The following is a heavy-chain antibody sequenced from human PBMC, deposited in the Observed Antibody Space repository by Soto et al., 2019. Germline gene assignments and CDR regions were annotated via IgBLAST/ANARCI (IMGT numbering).Heavy chain of an antibody. J-gene: IGHJ6*03. V-gene: IGHV4-39*01. CDR3: AIPPPGGDSSSWYYYYMDV. CDR1: GGSISSSSYY. D-gene: IGHD6-13*01. CDR2: IYYSGST. Sequence: SETLSLTCTVSGGSISSSSYYWGWIRQPPGKGLEWIGSIYYSGSTYYNPSLKSRVTISVDTSKNQFSLKLSSVTAADTAVYYCAIPPPGGDSSSWYYYYMDVWGKGTTVTVSS.